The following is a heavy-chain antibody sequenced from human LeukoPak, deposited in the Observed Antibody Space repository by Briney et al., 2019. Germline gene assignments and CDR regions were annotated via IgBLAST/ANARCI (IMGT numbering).Heavy chain of an antibody. CDR2: ISSSSSYI. J-gene: IGHJ3*02. V-gene: IGHV3-21*01. Sequence: PGGSLRLSCAASGFTFRSYGMSWVRQAPGKGLEWVSSISSSSSYIYYADSVKGRFTISRDNAKNSLYLQMNSLRAEDTAVYYCARGGYCGGDCYDAFDIWGQGTTVTVSS. CDR1: GFTFRSYG. CDR3: ARGGYCGGDCYDAFDI. D-gene: IGHD2-21*02.